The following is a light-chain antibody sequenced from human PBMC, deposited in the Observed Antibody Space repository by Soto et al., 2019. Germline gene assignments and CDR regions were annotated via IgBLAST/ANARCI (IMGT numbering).Light chain of an antibody. V-gene: IGKV3-20*01. Sequence: EFVLTQSPGTLSLSPGERATLSCRASQTVRNNYLAWYQQKPGQAPRLPIYDASSRATGIPDRFSGGGSGTDFTLTISRLEPEDFAVYYCQQFSSHPLTFGGGTKVDIK. CDR2: DAS. J-gene: IGKJ4*01. CDR1: QTVRNNY. CDR3: QQFSSHPLT.